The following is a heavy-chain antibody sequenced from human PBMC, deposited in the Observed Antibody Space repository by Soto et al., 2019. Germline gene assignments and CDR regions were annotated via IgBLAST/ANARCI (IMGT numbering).Heavy chain of an antibody. D-gene: IGHD2-8*01. CDR1: GFTFSGYW. CDR3: ARSSNGPRERFDP. J-gene: IGHJ5*02. CDR2: IKQDGSEK. V-gene: IGHV3-7*01. Sequence: LRLSCAASGFTFSGYWMSWVRQAPGKGLEWVANIKQDGSEKYYVDSVKGRFTISRDNAKNSLYLQMNSLRAEDTAVYYCARSSNGPRERFDPWGQGTLVTVSS.